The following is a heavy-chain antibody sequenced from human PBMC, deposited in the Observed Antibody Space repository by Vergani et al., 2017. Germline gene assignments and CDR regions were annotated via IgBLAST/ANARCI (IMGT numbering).Heavy chain of an antibody. Sequence: QVQLVESGGGVVQPGRSLRLSCAASGFTFSSYAMHWVRQAPGKGLEWVAVISYDGSNKYYADSVKGRFTISRDNSKNTLYLQMNSLRAEDTAVYYCASPLPAVGSGYDPAFAYWDQGPLVTVSS. V-gene: IGHV3-30-3*01. D-gene: IGHD3-22*01. CDR2: ISYDGSNK. CDR3: ASPLPAVGSGYDPAFAY. CDR1: GFTFSSYA. J-gene: IGHJ4*02.